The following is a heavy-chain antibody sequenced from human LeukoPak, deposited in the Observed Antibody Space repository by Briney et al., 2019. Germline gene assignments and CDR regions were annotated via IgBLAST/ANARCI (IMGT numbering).Heavy chain of an antibody. J-gene: IGHJ3*02. CDR1: GFTFSSYS. CDR3: ARDRPYYDSSGYLVGDAFDI. V-gene: IGHV3-48*01. D-gene: IGHD3-22*01. Sequence: GGSLRLSCAASGFTFSSYSMNWVRQAPGKGLEWVSYISSSSSTIYYADSVKGRFTISRDNAKNSLYLQMNSLRAEDTAVYYCARDRPYYDSSGYLVGDAFDIWGQGTMVTVSS. CDR2: ISSSSSTI.